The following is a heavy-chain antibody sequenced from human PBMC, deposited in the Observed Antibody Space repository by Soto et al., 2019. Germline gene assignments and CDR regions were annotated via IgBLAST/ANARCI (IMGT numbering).Heavy chain of an antibody. CDR3: ASVTTIWSN. V-gene: IGHV1-46*01. CDR2: VNPYGASS. D-gene: IGHD2-21*02. CDR1: GYRSSNYY. J-gene: IGHJ4*02. Sequence: QVQVVQSGAEVKEPGASVKVSCKASGYRSSNYYTHWVRQAPGQGLEWMGIVNPYGASSNYAQSFQGRVTLTRDTSTNTDYLYLSRLTSDDTAVYYCASVTTIWSNWGQGTLVTVSS.